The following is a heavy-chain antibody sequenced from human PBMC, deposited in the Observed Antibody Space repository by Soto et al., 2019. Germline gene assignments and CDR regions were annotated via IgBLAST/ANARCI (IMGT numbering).Heavy chain of an antibody. Sequence: GKSLKISCKGSGYSFAGYWITWVRQKPGKGLEWMGRIDPSDSQTYYSPSFRGHVTISATKSITTVFLQWSSLRASDTAMYYCARQIYDSDTGPNFQYYFDSWGQGTTVTVSS. J-gene: IGHJ4*02. CDR1: GYSFAGYW. D-gene: IGHD3-22*01. CDR3: ARQIYDSDTGPNFQYYFDS. V-gene: IGHV5-10-1*01. CDR2: IDPSDSQT.